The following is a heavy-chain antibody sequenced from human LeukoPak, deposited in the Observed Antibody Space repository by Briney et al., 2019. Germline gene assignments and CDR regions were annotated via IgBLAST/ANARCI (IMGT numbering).Heavy chain of an antibody. Sequence: PGGSLRLSCAASGFTFSTFVMSWVRQAPGKGPEWVSGISASGGSTYYADSVKGRFTISRDNSKNTLYLQMKSLRAEDTALYYCARPTVPIDCWGQGTLVTVSS. CDR3: ARPTVPIDC. CDR1: GFTFSTFV. CDR2: ISASGGST. V-gene: IGHV3-23*01. D-gene: IGHD4-17*01. J-gene: IGHJ4*02.